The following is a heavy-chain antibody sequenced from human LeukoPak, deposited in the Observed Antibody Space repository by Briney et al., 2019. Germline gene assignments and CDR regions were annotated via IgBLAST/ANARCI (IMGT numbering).Heavy chain of an antibody. V-gene: IGHV3-15*01. Sequence: GGSLRLSCAASGFTFSNVWMTWVRQAPGEGLEWVGRIKSNTDGGTTDYAAPVKGRFTISRDDSKNTLYLQMNSLKTEDTAVYYCTTNPYDRSGYHIWGQGTMVTVSS. D-gene: IGHD3-22*01. CDR3: TTNPYDRSGYHI. CDR2: IKSNTDGGTT. CDR1: GFTFSNVW. J-gene: IGHJ3*02.